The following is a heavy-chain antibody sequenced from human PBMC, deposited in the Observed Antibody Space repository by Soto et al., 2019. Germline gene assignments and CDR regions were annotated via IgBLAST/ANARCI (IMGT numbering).Heavy chain of an antibody. CDR3: ASPKIAFYNWFDP. D-gene: IGHD3-3*02. CDR2: FYYSENT. CDR1: GGSRGDKGDS. J-gene: IGHJ5*02. Sequence: TLCHRNSVVGGSRGDKGDSWGIIRKPPGKGLEWIGTFYYSENTYYNPSLKSRVTISVDTSKNQFSLKLSSVTAADTAVYYCASPKIAFYNWFDPWGQGTLVTVSS. V-gene: IGHV4-39*01.